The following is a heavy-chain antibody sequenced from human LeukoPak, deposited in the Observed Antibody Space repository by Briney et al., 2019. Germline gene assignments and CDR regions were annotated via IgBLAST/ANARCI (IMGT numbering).Heavy chain of an antibody. D-gene: IGHD6-13*01. J-gene: IGHJ5*02. V-gene: IGHV4-61*05. Sequence: PSETLSLTCTVSGGSISSSSYYWGWIRQPPGKGLEWIGYIYYSGSTNYNPSLKSRVTISVDTSKNQFSLKLSSVTAADTAVYYCARAIAAGWFDPWGQGTLVTVSS. CDR2: IYYSGST. CDR3: ARAIAAGWFDP. CDR1: GGSISSSSYY.